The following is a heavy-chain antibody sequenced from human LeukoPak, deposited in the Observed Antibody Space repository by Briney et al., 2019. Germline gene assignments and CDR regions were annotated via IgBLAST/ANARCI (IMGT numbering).Heavy chain of an antibody. CDR1: GYSFTSYW. D-gene: IGHD3-9*01. J-gene: IGHJ4*02. CDR2: IYPGDSDT. V-gene: IGHV5-51*01. Sequence: GESLKISCEGSGYSFTSYWIGWVRQMPGKGLEWMGIIYPGDSDTRYSPSFQGQVTISADKSISTAYLQWSSLKASDTAMYYCARGNYDILTGYYPHFDYWGQGTLVTVSS. CDR3: ARGNYDILTGYYPHFDY.